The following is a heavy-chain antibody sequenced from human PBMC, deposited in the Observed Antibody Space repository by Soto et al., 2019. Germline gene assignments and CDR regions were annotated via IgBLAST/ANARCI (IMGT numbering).Heavy chain of an antibody. CDR3: ARDRDYYDSGAH. CDR1: GYTFRNYG. V-gene: IGHV1-18*01. Sequence: ASVKVSCKASGYTFRNYGISWVLQAPGRGLEYMGWISASNGNTNYAQKFEGRVTMTTDTSTNTAYMELRSLRSDDTAVYFCARDRDYYDSGAHWGQGTPVTVSS. J-gene: IGHJ4*02. D-gene: IGHD3-22*01. CDR2: ISASNGNT.